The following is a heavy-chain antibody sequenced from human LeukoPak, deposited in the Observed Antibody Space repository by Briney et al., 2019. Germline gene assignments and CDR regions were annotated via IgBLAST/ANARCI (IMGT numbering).Heavy chain of an antibody. CDR2: INPNSGGT. Sequence: GASVKVSCKASGYTFTGYYMHWVRQAPGQGLEWMGWINPNSGGTNYAQKFQGRVTMTRDTSISTAYMELSRLRSDDTAVYYCARGSSGWYYYYYMDVWGKGTTVTVSS. V-gene: IGHV1-2*02. J-gene: IGHJ6*03. D-gene: IGHD6-19*01. CDR3: ARGSSGWYYYYYMDV. CDR1: GYTFTGYY.